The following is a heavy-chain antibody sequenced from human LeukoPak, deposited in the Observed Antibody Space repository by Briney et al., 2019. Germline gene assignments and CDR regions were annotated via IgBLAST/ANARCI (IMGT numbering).Heavy chain of an antibody. J-gene: IGHJ5*02. CDR2: ISSNGGST. D-gene: IGHD3-16*02. CDR1: GFTFSSYA. Sequence: GGSLRLSCAASGFTFSSYAMHWVRQAPGKGLEYVSAISSNGGSTYYANSVKGRFTISRDNSKNTLYLQMGSLRAEDVAVYYCARGSGTFGGVIVPLFDPWGQGTLVTVSS. V-gene: IGHV3-64*01. CDR3: ARGSGTFGGVIVPLFDP.